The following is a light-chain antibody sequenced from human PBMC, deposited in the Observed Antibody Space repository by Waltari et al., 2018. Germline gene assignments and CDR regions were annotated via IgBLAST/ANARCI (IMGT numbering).Light chain of an antibody. CDR2: QDS. CDR1: PFPKQH. V-gene: IGLV3-25*03. J-gene: IGLJ2*01. CDR3: QSADSTNTYVI. Sequence: SYELTQPPSVSVSPGQTAKITCPGYPFPKQHAQWYPQKPGQAPVVVIFQDSQRPSGIPERFSGSSSGTTATLTISGVQAEDEADYHCQSADSTNTYVIFGGGTKLTVL.